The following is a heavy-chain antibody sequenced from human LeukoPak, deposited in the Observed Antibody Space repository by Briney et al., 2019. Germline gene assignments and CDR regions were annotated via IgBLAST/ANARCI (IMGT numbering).Heavy chain of an antibody. V-gene: IGHV4-59*01. CDR1: RDSISNYY. Sequence: SETLSLTCHVSRDSISNYYWSWIRQSPGKGLEWMGYIYYTGSTNYNPSLKSRVTISVDTSKNQFSLKLTSVTAADTAVYYCARGTQVRRSGIDYWGQGILVTVSS. D-gene: IGHD1-26*01. CDR2: IYYTGST. J-gene: IGHJ4*02. CDR3: ARGTQVRRSGIDY.